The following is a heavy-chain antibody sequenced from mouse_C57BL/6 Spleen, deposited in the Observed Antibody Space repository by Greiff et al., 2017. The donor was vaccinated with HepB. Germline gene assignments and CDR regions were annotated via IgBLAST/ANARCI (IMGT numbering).Heavy chain of an antibody. Sequence: EVQLQESVAELVRPGASVKLSCTASGFNIKNTYMHWVKQRPEQGLEWIGRIDPANGNTKYAPKFQGKATITADTSSNTAYLQLSSLTSEDTAIYYCARERSPTAQALYYYAMDYWGQGTSVTVSS. CDR3: ARERSPTAQALYYYAMDY. V-gene: IGHV14-3*01. CDR1: GFNIKNTY. CDR2: IDPANGNT. D-gene: IGHD3-2*02. J-gene: IGHJ4*01.